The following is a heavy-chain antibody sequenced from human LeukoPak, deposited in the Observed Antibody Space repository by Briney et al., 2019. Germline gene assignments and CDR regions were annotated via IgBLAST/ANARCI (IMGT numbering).Heavy chain of an antibody. Sequence: GGSLRLSCAASGFTFSSYSMNWVRQAPGKGLEWVSSISSSSSYIYYADSVKGRFTISRDNAKNSLYLQMNSLRAEDTAVYYCARDAIRGVILDYWGQGTLVTVSS. D-gene: IGHD3-10*01. CDR3: ARDAIRGVILDY. CDR2: ISSSSSYI. V-gene: IGHV3-21*01. J-gene: IGHJ4*02. CDR1: GFTFSSYS.